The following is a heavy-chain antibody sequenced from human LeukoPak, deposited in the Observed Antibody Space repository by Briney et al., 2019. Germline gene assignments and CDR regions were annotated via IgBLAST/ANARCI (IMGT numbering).Heavy chain of an antibody. CDR2: VYTRGTT. D-gene: IGHD3/OR15-3a*01. V-gene: IGHV4-61*02. Sequence: SETLSLTCTVSGVSISSGSYYWSWIRQPAGKGLEWIGRVYTRGTTSYNPSLKSRVTISVDTSKNQFSLRLTSVTAADTAVYYCARQTGSGLFILPGGQGTLVTVSS. J-gene: IGHJ4*02. CDR1: GVSISSGSYY. CDR3: ARQTGSGLFILP.